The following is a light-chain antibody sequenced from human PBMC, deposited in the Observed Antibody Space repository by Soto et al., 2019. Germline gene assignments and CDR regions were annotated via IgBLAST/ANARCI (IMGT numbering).Light chain of an antibody. Sequence: DIQMTQSPSTLPASVGDRVTITCRASQSISSWLAWYQQKPGKAPKLLIYDASSLESGVPSRFSGSGSGTEFTLTISSLQPDDFATYYCQQLNSYPITFGQGTRLEIK. CDR3: QQLNSYPIT. CDR2: DAS. V-gene: IGKV1-5*01. CDR1: QSISSW. J-gene: IGKJ5*01.